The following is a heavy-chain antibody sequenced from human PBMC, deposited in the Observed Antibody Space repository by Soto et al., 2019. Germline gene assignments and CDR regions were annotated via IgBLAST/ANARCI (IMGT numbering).Heavy chain of an antibody. Sequence: PSETLSLTCAVYGGSFSGYYWSWIRQPPGKGLEWIGEINHRGSTNYNPSLKSRVTISVDTSKNQFSLKLSSVTAADTAVYYCARGQSGVVIIDYWGHGNLLTISS. J-gene: IGHJ4*01. CDR3: ARGQSGVVIIDY. CDR1: GGSFSGYY. V-gene: IGHV4-34*01. CDR2: INHRGST. D-gene: IGHD3-3*01.